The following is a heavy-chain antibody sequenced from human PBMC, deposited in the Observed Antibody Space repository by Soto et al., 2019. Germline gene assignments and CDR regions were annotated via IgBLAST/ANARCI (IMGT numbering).Heavy chain of an antibody. CDR3: ASGRFVYYYDSSGYYYYYYYGMDV. CDR2: IIPIFGTA. J-gene: IGHJ6*02. D-gene: IGHD3-22*01. Sequence: SVKVSCKASGGTFSSYAISWVRQAPGQGLEWMGGIIPIFGTANYAQKFQGRVTITADESPSTAYMELSSLRSEDTAGYYCASGRFVYYYDSSGYYYYYYYGMDVWGQGTTVTVSS. V-gene: IGHV1-69*13. CDR1: GGTFSSYA.